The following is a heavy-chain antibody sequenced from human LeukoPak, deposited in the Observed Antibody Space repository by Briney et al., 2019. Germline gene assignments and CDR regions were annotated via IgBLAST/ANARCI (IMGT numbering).Heavy chain of an antibody. CDR3: ATFDYYDPRFYY. D-gene: IGHD3-22*01. CDR2: ISYSGST. V-gene: IGHV4-59*01. J-gene: IGHJ4*02. CDR1: GGSISSYY. Sequence: SETLSLTCTVSGGSISSYYWSWIRQPPGKGLEWIGYISYSGSTNYNPSLKSRVTISVDTTKNQFSLKLSSVTAADTAVYYCATFDYYDPRFYYWGQGTLVTVSS.